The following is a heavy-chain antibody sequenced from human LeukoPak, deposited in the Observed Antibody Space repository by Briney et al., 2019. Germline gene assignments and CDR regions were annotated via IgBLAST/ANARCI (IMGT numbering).Heavy chain of an antibody. V-gene: IGHV3-21*01. CDR1: GFTFSSYS. J-gene: IGHJ6*03. Sequence: GGSLRLSCAASGFTFSSYSMNWVRQAPGKGLEWVSSISSSSSYIYYADSVKGRFTISRDNAKNSLYLQMNSLRAEDTAVYYCARDSITMVRGVPNYYYYMDVWGKGTTVTVSS. CDR2: ISSSSSYI. CDR3: ARDSITMVRGVPNYYYYMDV. D-gene: IGHD3-10*01.